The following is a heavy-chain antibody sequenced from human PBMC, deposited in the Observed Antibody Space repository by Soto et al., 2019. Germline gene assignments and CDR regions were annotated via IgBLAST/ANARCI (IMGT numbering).Heavy chain of an antibody. CDR3: ARDRAPASNGMDV. Sequence: SETLSLTCTASGCSMSSYYWNWIRQPPGKGLEWIGYIYYNGSTNYNTSLKSRVTISVDTSKNQFSLKLSSVTAADTAVYYCARDRAPASNGMDVWGQGTPVTVSS. CDR2: IYYNGST. CDR1: GCSMSSYY. J-gene: IGHJ6*02. V-gene: IGHV4-59*01.